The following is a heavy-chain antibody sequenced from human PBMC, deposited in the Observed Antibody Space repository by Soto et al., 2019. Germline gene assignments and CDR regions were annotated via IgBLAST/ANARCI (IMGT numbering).Heavy chain of an antibody. V-gene: IGHV3-23*01. Sequence: GGSLRLSCAASGFTFSSYAMSWVRQAPGKGLEWVSAISGSGGSTYYADSVKGRFTISRDNFKSSLYLQMSSLRAEDTAVYYCAKGKISTTTYTSFDSWGQGTLVTVSS. D-gene: IGHD1-26*01. J-gene: IGHJ5*01. CDR1: GFTFSSYA. CDR3: AKGKISTTTYTSFDS. CDR2: ISGSGGST.